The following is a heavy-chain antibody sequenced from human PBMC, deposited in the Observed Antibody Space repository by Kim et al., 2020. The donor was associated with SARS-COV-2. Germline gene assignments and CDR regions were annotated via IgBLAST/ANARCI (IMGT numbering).Heavy chain of an antibody. Sequence: SETLSLTCTVSGGSINTGNYYWSWIRQPPGKGLEWIGYIFYSGTTYYNPSLKSRVSISMDTSKNQFSLKLSSVTAADTAIYYCARAPNFWGGGETPDLWGQGTLVTVSS. CDR1: GGSINTGNYY. CDR3: ARAPNFWGGGETPDL. V-gene: IGHV4-30-4*01. CDR2: IFYSGTT. D-gene: IGHD3-3*01. J-gene: IGHJ5*02.